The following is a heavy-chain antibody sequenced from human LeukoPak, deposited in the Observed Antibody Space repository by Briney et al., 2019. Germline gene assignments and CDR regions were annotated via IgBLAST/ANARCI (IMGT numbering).Heavy chain of an antibody. V-gene: IGHV1-18*01. D-gene: IGHD3-10*01. Sequence: ASVKVSCKASGYSFTNYGITWVRQAPGLGLEWMGWINAFNGDRDHAQKFQGRVTMTTDTSTSTAYMELRSLRSDDTAVYYCARDGSGTWSDPWGQGTLVTVPS. CDR3: ARDGSGTWSDP. CDR1: GYSFTNYG. J-gene: IGHJ5*02. CDR2: INAFNGDR.